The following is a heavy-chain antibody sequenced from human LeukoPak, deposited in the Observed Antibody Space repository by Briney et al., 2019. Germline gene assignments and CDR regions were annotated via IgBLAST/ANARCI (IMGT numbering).Heavy chain of an antibody. Sequence: PGGSLRPSCTASGFTFNCCSMSWVRQAPGKGLEWVSSISTSNTYIYYADSVKGRFTISRDNAKNSLYLQMDSLRAEDTAVYYCAREAGSGSYYIEYWGQGTLVTVSS. V-gene: IGHV3-21*01. D-gene: IGHD3-10*01. CDR3: AREAGSGSYYIEY. J-gene: IGHJ4*02. CDR1: GFTFNCCS. CDR2: ISTSNTYI.